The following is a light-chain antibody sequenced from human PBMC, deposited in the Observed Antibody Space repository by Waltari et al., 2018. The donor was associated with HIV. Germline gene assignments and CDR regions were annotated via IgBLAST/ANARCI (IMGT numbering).Light chain of an antibody. V-gene: IGKV1-39*01. J-gene: IGKJ1*01. CDR1: QHISSH. CDR2: AAS. Sequence: DIQMTQSPSSLSASVGDRVTITCRASQHISSHLNWYQQKPGTPPDLLIFAASRLQSGVPSRFSGSGSATDFTLTISSLQPEDSATYFCQQSHDSPWTFGQGTKVQIK. CDR3: QQSHDSPWT.